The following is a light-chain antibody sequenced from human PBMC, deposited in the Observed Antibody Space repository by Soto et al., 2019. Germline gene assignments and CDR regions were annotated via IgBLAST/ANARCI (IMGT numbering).Light chain of an antibody. CDR1: QSVSSSF. J-gene: IGKJ1*01. CDR2: GAS. Sequence: EIGLTQSPGTLSLSPGERATLSCRARQSVSSSFLAWYQQKTGQAPRLLIYGASTRATGIPDRFSGSGSGTYFTLTSSRLEPEDFAVYYCQQYDSSPWTFGQGTKVEIK. CDR3: QQYDSSPWT. V-gene: IGKV3-20*01.